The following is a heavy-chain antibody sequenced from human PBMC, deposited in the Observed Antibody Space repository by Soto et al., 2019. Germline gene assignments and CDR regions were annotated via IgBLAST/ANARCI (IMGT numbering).Heavy chain of an antibody. J-gene: IGHJ3*02. CDR2: IYHSGST. V-gene: IGHV4-30-2*01. CDR1: GGSISSGGYS. D-gene: IGHD5-18*01. Sequence: LSLTCAGSGGSISSGGYSWSWIRQPPGKGLEWIGYIYHSGSTYYNPSLKSRVTISVDRSKNQFSLKLSSVTAADTAVYYRARDRHTAMLRGAFDIWGQGTMVTVSS. CDR3: ARDRHTAMLRGAFDI.